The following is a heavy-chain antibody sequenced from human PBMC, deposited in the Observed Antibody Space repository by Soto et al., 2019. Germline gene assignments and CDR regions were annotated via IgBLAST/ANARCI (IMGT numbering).Heavy chain of an antibody. J-gene: IGHJ5*02. V-gene: IGHV3-73*02. CDR1: GFTFSGSA. D-gene: IGHD1-1*01. CDR3: THWTSQNINGFDP. CDR2: IRSKANSYAT. Sequence: EVQLVESWGGLVQPGGSLTLSRAASGFTFSGSAMHWVRHASGKGLEWVGRIRSKANSYATAYAASVKGRFTISTDDSNNTAYLRMNSVKTEDTAVSYCTHWTSQNINGFDPWGQGTMVTVSS.